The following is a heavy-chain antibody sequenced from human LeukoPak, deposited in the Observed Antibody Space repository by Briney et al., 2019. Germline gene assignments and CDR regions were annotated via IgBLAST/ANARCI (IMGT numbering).Heavy chain of an antibody. V-gene: IGHV5-51*01. CDR2: IYPADSDI. D-gene: IGHD2-15*01. CDR1: GYSINNYW. J-gene: IGHJ5*02. CDR3: ARQEYCSGASCYTWFDP. Sequence: GESLKISCKGSGYSINNYWIAWVRQMPGKGLEWMGIIYPADSDIRYSPSFQGQVTISADKSISTAYLQWDSLKASDTAMYYCARQEYCSGASCYTWFDPWGQGTLVTVSS.